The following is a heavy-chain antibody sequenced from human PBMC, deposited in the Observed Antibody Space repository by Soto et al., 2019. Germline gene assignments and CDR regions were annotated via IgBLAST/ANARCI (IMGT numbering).Heavy chain of an antibody. CDR1: GFTFSSYA. J-gene: IGHJ4*02. V-gene: IGHV3-23*01. Sequence: PGGSLRLSCAASGFTFSSYAMSWVRQAPGKGLEWVSAISGSGGSTYYADSVKGRFTISRDNSKNTLYLQMNSLRAEDTAVYYCAGGGGDMIVATIISYWGQGTLVTVSS. D-gene: IGHD5-12*01. CDR2: ISGSGGST. CDR3: AGGGGDMIVATIISY.